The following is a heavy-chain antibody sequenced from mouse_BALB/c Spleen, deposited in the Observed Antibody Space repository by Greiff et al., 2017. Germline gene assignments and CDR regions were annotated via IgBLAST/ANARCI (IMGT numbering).Heavy chain of an antibody. J-gene: IGHJ3*01. D-gene: IGHD1-2*01. V-gene: IGHV14-3*02. Sequence: VQLKESGAELVKPGASVKLSCTASGFNIKDTYMHWVKQRPEQGLEWIGRIDPANGNTKYDPKFQGKATITADTSSNTAYLQLSSLTSEDTAVYYCASLVITTATPFAYWGQGTLVTVSA. CDR2: IDPANGNT. CDR3: ASLVITTATPFAY. CDR1: GFNIKDTY.